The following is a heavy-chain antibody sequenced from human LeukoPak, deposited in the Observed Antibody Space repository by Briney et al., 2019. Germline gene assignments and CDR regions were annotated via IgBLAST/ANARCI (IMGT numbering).Heavy chain of an antibody. V-gene: IGHV3-30-3*01. Sequence: GGSLRLSCAASGFTFSSYAMHWVRKAPGKGLEWVAVISYDGSNKYYADSVKGRFTISRDNSKNTLYLQMNSLRAEDTAVYYCARGIAVAGTLVYWGQGTLVTVSS. CDR2: ISYDGSNK. CDR1: GFTFSSYA. CDR3: ARGIAVAGTLVY. D-gene: IGHD6-19*01. J-gene: IGHJ4*02.